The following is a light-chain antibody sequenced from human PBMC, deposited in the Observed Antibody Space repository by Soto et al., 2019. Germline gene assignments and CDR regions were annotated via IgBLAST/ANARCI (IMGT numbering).Light chain of an antibody. J-gene: IGLJ1*01. CDR2: DVS. CDR1: SSDVGGYNY. V-gene: IGLV2-14*01. Sequence: QLVLNNPVSGAGSPREARTIFCTGTSSDVGGYNYVSWYQQHPGKPPKLMIYDVSNRPSGVSNRFSGSKSGNTASLTISGLQAEDEADYYCSSYTSSSNVFGTGTKVTVL. CDR3: SSYTSSSNV.